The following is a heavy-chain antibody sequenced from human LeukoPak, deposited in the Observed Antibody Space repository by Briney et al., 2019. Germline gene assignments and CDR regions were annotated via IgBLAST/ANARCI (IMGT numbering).Heavy chain of an antibody. Sequence: ASVKVSCKASGRTFSSYTISWVRQAPGQGLEWMGRIIPILGIANYAQKFQGRVTITADKSTSTAYMELSSLRSEDTAVYYCARAYYGSGSYYVDYWGQGTLVTVSS. CDR1: GRTFSSYT. D-gene: IGHD3-10*01. CDR3: ARAYYGSGSYYVDY. CDR2: IIPILGIA. J-gene: IGHJ4*02. V-gene: IGHV1-69*02.